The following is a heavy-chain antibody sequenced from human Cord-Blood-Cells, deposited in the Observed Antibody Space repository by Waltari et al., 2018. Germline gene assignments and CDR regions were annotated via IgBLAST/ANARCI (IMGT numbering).Heavy chain of an antibody. CDR1: GGSFSGYY. Sequence: QVQLQQWGAGLLKPSETLSLTCAVYGGSFSGYYWSWIRQPPGKGLVWIVEINNSGSTHNNPSLKSQVTISVDTSKNQFSLKLSSVTASDTAVYYCARGRGSGSYYYFDYWGQGTLVTVSS. J-gene: IGHJ4*02. D-gene: IGHD1-26*01. CDR2: INNSGST. CDR3: ARGRGSGSYYYFDY. V-gene: IGHV4-34*01.